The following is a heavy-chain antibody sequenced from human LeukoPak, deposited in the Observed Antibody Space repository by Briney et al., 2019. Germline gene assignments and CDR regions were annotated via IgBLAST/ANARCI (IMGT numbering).Heavy chain of an antibody. J-gene: IGHJ4*02. CDR3: ATRGTTATKYFED. V-gene: IGHV3-23*01. CDR1: GFTFSNYV. Sequence: GGSLRLSCGASGFTFSNYVMSWVRQAPGQGLEWVSTIAAADSGTYYAASVKGRFTISRDNSRHTLHLQMNGLRAEDTAVYYCATRGTTATKYFEDWGQGTLVTVSS. CDR2: IAAADSGT. D-gene: IGHD1-1*01.